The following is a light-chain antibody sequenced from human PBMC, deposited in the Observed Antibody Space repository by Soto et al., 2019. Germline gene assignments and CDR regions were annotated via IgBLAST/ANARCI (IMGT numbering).Light chain of an antibody. J-gene: IGKJ5*01. Sequence: DVVLTQTPLSLSVTPGQPASISCNSSQSLLHNGGETYLFWYLQKPGQSPQLLIYEVSNRFSGVPDRFSGSGSGTDFTLEISRVEAEDVGIYYCMQSTQLPPTFGQGTRLEIK. CDR2: EVS. CDR3: MQSTQLPPT. CDR1: QSLLHNGGETY. V-gene: IGKV2D-29*02.